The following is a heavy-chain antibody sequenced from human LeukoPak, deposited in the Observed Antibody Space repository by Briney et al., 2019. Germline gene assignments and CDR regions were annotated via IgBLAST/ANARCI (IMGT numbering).Heavy chain of an antibody. CDR3: ARQKRSYYGAGSHTEEFDY. Sequence: PSETLPLTCTASAGSISSYYWSCIRQPAGRGLEGIVRIYTSGSTNYKPSIKSRVTISVDTSKNQFSPKLTPVTAADTAVYYCARQKRSYYGAGSHTEEFDYWGQGTLVTVSS. CDR2: IYTSGST. CDR1: AGSISSYY. D-gene: IGHD3-10*01. V-gene: IGHV4-4*07. J-gene: IGHJ4*02.